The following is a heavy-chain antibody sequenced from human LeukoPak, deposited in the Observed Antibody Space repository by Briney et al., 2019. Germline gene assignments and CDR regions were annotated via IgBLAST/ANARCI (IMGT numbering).Heavy chain of an antibody. J-gene: IGHJ5*02. CDR3: ANTYYYDGSGYYYLGWFDP. Sequence: GGSLRLSCAASRFTVSTNYMSWVRQAPGKGLEWVSLIDSGGFTHYADSVKGRFTISRDNSKNTLYLQMNSLRAEDTAVYFCANTYYYDGSGYYYLGWFDPWGQGTLVTVSS. CDR2: IDSGGFT. V-gene: IGHV3-66*01. D-gene: IGHD3-22*01. CDR1: RFTVSTNY.